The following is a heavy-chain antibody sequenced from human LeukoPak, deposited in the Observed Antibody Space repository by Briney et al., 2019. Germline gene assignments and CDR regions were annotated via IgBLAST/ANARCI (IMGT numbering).Heavy chain of an antibody. CDR3: ARDNYDDSTFDY. D-gene: IGHD3-3*01. CDR1: RFTFSDYW. Sequence: KTGGSLRLSCAASRFTFSDYWMSWVRQAPGKGLEWVSSISRSSSSISYADSVRGRFTISRDNANNLLYLQMNSLRAEDTAVYYCARDNYDDSTFDYWGQGTLVTVSS. J-gene: IGHJ4*02. V-gene: IGHV3-21*06. CDR2: ISRSSSSI.